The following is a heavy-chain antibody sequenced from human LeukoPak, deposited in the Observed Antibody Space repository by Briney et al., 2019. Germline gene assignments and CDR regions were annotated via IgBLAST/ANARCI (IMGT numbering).Heavy chain of an antibody. CDR3: ARGPGAAFDY. Sequence: GGSLRLSCAASGFTFSSYSMNWVRQAPGKGLEWVSSISSSSSYIYYAGSVKGRFTISRDNAKNSLYLQMNSLRAEDTAVYYCARGPGAAFDYWGQGTLVTVSS. J-gene: IGHJ4*02. V-gene: IGHV3-21*06. CDR1: GFTFSSYS. D-gene: IGHD6-25*01. CDR2: ISSSSSYI.